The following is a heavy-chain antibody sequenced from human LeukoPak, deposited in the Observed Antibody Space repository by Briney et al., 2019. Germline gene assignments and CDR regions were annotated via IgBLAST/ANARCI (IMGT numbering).Heavy chain of an antibody. CDR2: ITSSSNYI. Sequence: GGSLRLSCAASGFTFSIYSMNWVRQAPGKGLECLSSITSSSNYIYYADSVKGRFTISRDNLQNSLYLQMNSLRAEETAMYYCARGRGYFDNWGQGTLVTVSS. CDR3: ARGRGYFDN. J-gene: IGHJ4*02. V-gene: IGHV3-21*01. CDR1: GFTFSIYS.